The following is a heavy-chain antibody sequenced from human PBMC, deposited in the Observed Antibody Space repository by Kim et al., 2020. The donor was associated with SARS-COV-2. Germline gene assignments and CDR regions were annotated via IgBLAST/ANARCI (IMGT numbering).Heavy chain of an antibody. D-gene: IGHD5-12*01. CDR3: ARLNSGYIPLDH. CDR2: T. J-gene: IGHJ4*02. Sequence: TYYKPSLKDRVTMSIDTSKNQFSLKLSSVTAADTAVYFCARLNSGYIPLDHWGLGTLVTVSS. V-gene: IGHV4-31*02.